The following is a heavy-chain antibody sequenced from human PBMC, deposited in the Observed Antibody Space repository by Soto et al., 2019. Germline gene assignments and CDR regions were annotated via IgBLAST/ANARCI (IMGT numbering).Heavy chain of an antibody. CDR3: TTPHVDTAMVDYYYYGMDV. Sequence: GGSLRLSCAASGFTFSNAWMNWVRQAPGKGLEWVGRIKSKTDGGTTDYAAPVKGRFTISRDDSKNTLYLQMNSLKTEETAVYYCTTPHVDTAMVDYYYYGMDVWGQGTTVTVSS. V-gene: IGHV3-15*07. J-gene: IGHJ6*02. CDR2: IKSKTDGGTT. D-gene: IGHD5-18*01. CDR1: GFTFSNAW.